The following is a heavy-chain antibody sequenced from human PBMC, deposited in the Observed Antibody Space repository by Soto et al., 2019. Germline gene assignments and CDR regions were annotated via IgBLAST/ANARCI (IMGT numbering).Heavy chain of an antibody. CDR1: GYTFTNND. Sequence: QVQLVQSGAELKKPGASVRVSCKASGYTFTNNDVTWVRQATGQGLEWMGWMNPGSGDTGYAQKFQGRVTMTRYISIATAYMELSSLRSEDTAIYYCARMASFGSLNWFDPWGQGTLVTVSS. CDR3: ARMASFGSLNWFDP. J-gene: IGHJ5*01. D-gene: IGHD5-18*01. V-gene: IGHV1-8*01. CDR2: MNPGSGDT.